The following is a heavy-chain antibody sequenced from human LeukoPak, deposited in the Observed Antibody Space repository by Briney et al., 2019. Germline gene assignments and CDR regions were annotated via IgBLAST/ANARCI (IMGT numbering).Heavy chain of an antibody. CDR3: ARDHLNWFDP. CDR1: GFTFSSYW. CDR2: INSDGSST. J-gene: IGHJ5*02. Sequence: GGSLRLSCAASGFTFSSYWMHWVRQAPGKGLLWVSRINSDGSSTSYADSVKGRFTTSRDNAKNTLYLQMNSLRAEDTAVYYCARDHLNWFDPWGQGTLVTVSS. V-gene: IGHV3-74*01.